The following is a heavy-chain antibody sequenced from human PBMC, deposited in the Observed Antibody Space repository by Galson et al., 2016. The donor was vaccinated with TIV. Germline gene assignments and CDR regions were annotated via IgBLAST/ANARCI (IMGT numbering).Heavy chain of an antibody. CDR1: GGSISNDY. CDR3: VRGAGISWLRYPFEY. V-gene: IGHV4-4*07. Sequence: ETLSLTCTVSGGSISNDYWSWIRQPAGKGLEWIGRIYSSGSTKYNPSLKSRVTISVDTSKNQFSRKLSSVTAADTAVYFCVRGAGISWLRYPFEYWGQGILVTVSS. D-gene: IGHD5-12*01. CDR2: IYSSGST. J-gene: IGHJ4*02.